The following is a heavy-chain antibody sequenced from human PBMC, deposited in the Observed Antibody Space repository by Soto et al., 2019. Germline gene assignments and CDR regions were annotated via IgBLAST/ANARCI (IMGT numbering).Heavy chain of an antibody. D-gene: IGHD2-15*01. CDR1: GFTFSDYY. J-gene: IGHJ6*03. CDR3: ARDLRYCSGGNCYSAGEDHYYYYMDV. Sequence: QVQLVESGGGLVKPGGSLRLSCAASGFTFSDYYMSWIRQAPGKGLEWVSYISSGGSPIYYTDSVKGRFTISRDNAENSLYLQMNSLRAEDTAVYYCARDLRYCSGGNCYSAGEDHYYYYMDVWGKGTTVTVSS. V-gene: IGHV3-11*01. CDR2: ISSGGSPI.